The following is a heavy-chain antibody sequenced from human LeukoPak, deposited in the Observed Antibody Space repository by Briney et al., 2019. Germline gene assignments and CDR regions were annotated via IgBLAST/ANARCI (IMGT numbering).Heavy chain of an antibody. D-gene: IGHD6-13*01. CDR2: FYRGDST. CDR3: ARDRVIAAAGNDAFDI. CDR1: GFTVSSSY. V-gene: IGHV3-53*01. Sequence: GGSLRLSCAASGFTVSSSYMYWVRQAPGKGLEWVSFFYRGDSTYYAESVKGRFTISRDNSKNTLYLQMNSLRAEDTAVYYCARDRVIAAAGNDAFDIWGQGTMVTVSS. J-gene: IGHJ3*02.